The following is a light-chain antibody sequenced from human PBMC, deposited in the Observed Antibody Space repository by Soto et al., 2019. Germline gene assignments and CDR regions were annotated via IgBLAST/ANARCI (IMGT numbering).Light chain of an antibody. CDR2: DVS. V-gene: IGLV2-14*01. CDR3: SSYSSSSTLV. J-gene: IGLJ2*01. CDR1: SSDVGGYNY. Sequence: QSALTLPASVSGSPGQSITISCTGTSSDVGGYNYVSWYQQHPGKAPKLMIYDVSNRPSGVSNRFSGSKSGNTASLTISGLQDEDDADYYCSSYSSSSTLVFGGGTKLTVL.